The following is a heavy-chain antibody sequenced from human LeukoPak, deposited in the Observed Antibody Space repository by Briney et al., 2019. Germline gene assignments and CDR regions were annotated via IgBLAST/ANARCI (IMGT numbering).Heavy chain of an antibody. CDR3: ARASEDSRGHYQGFDS. Sequence: PGGSLRLSCVASGFTFSSRDWMTWVRQAPGKGLEWVSYITYNGGNMFYADSVKGRFTISRDNAKYSLYLQINRLRAEDTAVYYCARASEDSRGHYQGFDSWGQGTLVTVSS. J-gene: IGHJ4*02. CDR2: ITYNGGNM. V-gene: IGHV3-48*04. D-gene: IGHD3-22*01. CDR1: GFTFSSRDW.